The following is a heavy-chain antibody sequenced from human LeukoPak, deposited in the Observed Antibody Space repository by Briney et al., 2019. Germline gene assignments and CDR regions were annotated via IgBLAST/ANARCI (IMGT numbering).Heavy chain of an antibody. CDR1: GYTFNSYG. V-gene: IGHV1-18*01. J-gene: IGHJ6*03. D-gene: IGHD6-19*01. Sequence: ASVKVPCKASGYTFNSYGISWVRQAPGQGLEWMGWISAHNGNTNYEEKVQGRVTMTTDTSTSTAYMELRSLRSDDTAVYYCARDKETVATYYYYYMDVWGKGNTVTVSS. CDR2: ISAHNGNT. CDR3: ARDKETVATYYYYYMDV.